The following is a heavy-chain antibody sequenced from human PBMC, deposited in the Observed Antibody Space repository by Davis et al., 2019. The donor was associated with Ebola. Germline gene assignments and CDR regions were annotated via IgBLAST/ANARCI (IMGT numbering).Heavy chain of an antibody. CDR2: ISSGGNTI. CDR3: ARMLTPRYCTPDGCYVEVFEN. V-gene: IGHV3-11*01. J-gene: IGHJ4*02. D-gene: IGHD2-8*01. CDR1: GFTFSDYY. Sequence: PGGSLRLSCAASGFTFSDYYMSWIRQAPGKGLEWISYISSGGNTIYYADSVKGRFTVSRDNAKNSLYLQMNNLRAEDRAVYYCARMLTPRYCTPDGCYVEVFENWGQGTLGSVSS.